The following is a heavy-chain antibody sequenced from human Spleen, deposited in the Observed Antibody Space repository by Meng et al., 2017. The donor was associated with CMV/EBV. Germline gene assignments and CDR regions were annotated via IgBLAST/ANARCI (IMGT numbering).Heavy chain of an antibody. V-gene: IGHV3-74*01. Sequence: GESLKISCAASGFTFSSYWMYWVRQAPGKGLVWVSRINSDGSSTSYADSVKGRFTISRDNAKNTLYLQMNSLRAEDTAVYYCAREKGGSYSDSWGQGTLVTVSS. CDR1: GFTFSSYW. CDR2: INSDGSST. D-gene: IGHD1-26*01. J-gene: IGHJ4*02. CDR3: AREKGGSYSDS.